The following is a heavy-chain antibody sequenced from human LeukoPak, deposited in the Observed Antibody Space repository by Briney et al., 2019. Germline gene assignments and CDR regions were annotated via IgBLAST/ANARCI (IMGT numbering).Heavy chain of an antibody. Sequence: SETLSLTCTVSGDSITGSSYYWGWIRQPPGKGLEWIGSMYYSGSTYSNPSLKSRVTISADTSKNQFSLKLRSVTAADTAVYYCARQYYDSTGYYYFDYWGQGTLVTVSS. D-gene: IGHD3-22*01. V-gene: IGHV4-39*01. CDR3: ARQYYDSTGYYYFDY. J-gene: IGHJ4*02. CDR1: GDSITGSSYY. CDR2: MYYSGST.